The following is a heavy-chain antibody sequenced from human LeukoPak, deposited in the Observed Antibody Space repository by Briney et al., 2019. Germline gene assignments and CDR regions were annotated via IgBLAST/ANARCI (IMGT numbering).Heavy chain of an antibody. CDR3: AKSFAVAGSRPPDY. J-gene: IGHJ4*02. CDR2: ISGSGSST. D-gene: IGHD6-13*01. V-gene: IGHV3-23*01. Sequence: PRGSLRLSCAASGFTSSSYAMSWVRQAPGKGLEWVSLISGSGSSTSYADSVKGRFTISRDNSKNTLYLQMNSLRAEDTAVYYCAKSFAVAGSRPPDYWGQGTLVTVSS. CDR1: GFTSSSYA.